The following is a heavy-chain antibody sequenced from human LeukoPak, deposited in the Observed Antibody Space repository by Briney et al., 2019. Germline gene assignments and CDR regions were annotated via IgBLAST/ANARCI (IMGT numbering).Heavy chain of an antibody. J-gene: IGHJ4*02. CDR1: GFTFSSYS. D-gene: IGHD6-13*01. CDR2: ISSSSSYI. V-gene: IGHV3-21*01. Sequence: GGSLRLSCAASGFTFSSYSMNWVRQAPGKGLEWVSSISSSSSYIYYADSVKGRFTISRDNAKNSLYLQMNSLRAEDTAVYCCARVLGIAAAGNDYWGQGTLVTVSS. CDR3: ARVLGIAAAGNDY.